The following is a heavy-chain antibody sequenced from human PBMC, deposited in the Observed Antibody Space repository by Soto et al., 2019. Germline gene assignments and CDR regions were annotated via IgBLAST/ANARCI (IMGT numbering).Heavy chain of an antibody. CDR3: ARRYSSSWQRYFDL. CDR1: GYTFTSYG. D-gene: IGHD6-13*01. V-gene: IGHV1-3*01. J-gene: IGHJ2*01. CDR2: INAANGDT. Sequence: GASVKVSCKASGYTFTSYGIHWVRQAPGQRLEWMGWINAANGDTKYSPKFQGHVTISADKSISTAYLQWSSLKASDTAMYYCARRYSSSWQRYFDLWGRGTLVTVSS.